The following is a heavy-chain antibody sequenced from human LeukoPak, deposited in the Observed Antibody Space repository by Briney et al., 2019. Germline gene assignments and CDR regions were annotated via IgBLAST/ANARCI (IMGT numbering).Heavy chain of an antibody. Sequence: SETLSLTCTVSGGSISNYYWNWLRQPPGKGLEWIGYIFYSGSTNYNPSLKSRVTMSLDTSKNQFSLRLTSVTAADTAVYYCARGFDSKSTYFDYWGQGTLVTVAS. D-gene: IGHD5-12*01. CDR3: ARGFDSKSTYFDY. CDR1: GGSISNYY. J-gene: IGHJ4*02. CDR2: IFYSGST. V-gene: IGHV4-59*01.